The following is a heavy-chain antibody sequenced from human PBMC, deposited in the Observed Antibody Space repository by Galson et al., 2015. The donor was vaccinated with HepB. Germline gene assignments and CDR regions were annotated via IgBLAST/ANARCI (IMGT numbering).Heavy chain of an antibody. CDR3: ATALPGIAGQYYFDC. V-gene: IGHV1-24*01. CDR2: FDPENGET. J-gene: IGHJ4*02. Sequence: SVKVSCKVSGYSLTELAMHWVRQTPGKGLEWMGGFDPENGETIYAQNFQGRVTMTEDTFTETAYMEVSSLRSEDTAVYYCATALPGIAGQYYFDCWGQGTLVTVSS. D-gene: IGHD6-13*01. CDR1: GYSLTELA.